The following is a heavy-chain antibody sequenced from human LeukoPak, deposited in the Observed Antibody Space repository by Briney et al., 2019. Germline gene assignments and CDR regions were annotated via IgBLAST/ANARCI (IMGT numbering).Heavy chain of an antibody. D-gene: IGHD3-3*01. CDR1: GFTFSSYE. J-gene: IGHJ4*02. V-gene: IGHV3-9*03. Sequence: GGSLRLSCAASGFTFSSYEMNWLRQAPGKELEWVSGISWNSGSIGYADSVKGRFTISRDNAKNSLYLQMNSLRAEDMALYYCAKGYYDFWSGPEYFDYWGQGTLVTVSP. CDR3: AKGYYDFWSGPEYFDY. CDR2: ISWNSGSI.